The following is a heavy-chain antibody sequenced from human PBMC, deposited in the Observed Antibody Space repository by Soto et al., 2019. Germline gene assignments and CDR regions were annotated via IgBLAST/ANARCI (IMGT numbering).Heavy chain of an antibody. D-gene: IGHD7-27*01. V-gene: IGHV3-66*01. CDR1: GFTVSSNY. CDR2: IYSGGST. Sequence: EVQLVESGGGLVQPAGSLRLSCAASGFTVSSNYMSWVRQAPGKGLEWVSVIYSGGSTYYADSVKGRFTISRDNSKNTLYLQMNSLRAEDTAVYYCARVGTLYYYYYMDVWGKGTTVTVSS. CDR3: ARVGTLYYYYYMDV. J-gene: IGHJ6*03.